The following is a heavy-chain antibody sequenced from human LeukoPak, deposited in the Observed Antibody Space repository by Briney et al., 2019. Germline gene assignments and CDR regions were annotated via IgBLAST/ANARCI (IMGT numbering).Heavy chain of an antibody. Sequence: GGSLRLSCAASGFTVSNSYMSWVRQAPGEGLEWVSVIYSGGSTYYADSVKGRFTISRDNSKNTLYLQMNSLRADDTAVYYCARGVPYDSWSGPHYSDYWGQGTLVTVSS. CDR2: IYSGGST. J-gene: IGHJ4*02. CDR3: ARGVPYDSWSGPHYSDY. D-gene: IGHD3-3*01. V-gene: IGHV3-53*01. CDR1: GFTVSNSY.